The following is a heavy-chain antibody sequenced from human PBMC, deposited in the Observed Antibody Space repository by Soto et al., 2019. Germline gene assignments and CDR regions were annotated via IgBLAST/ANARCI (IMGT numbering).Heavy chain of an antibody. CDR3: ARAGGSGWKDY. CDR2: IWYDGSNK. Sequence: QVQLVESGGGVVQPGRSLRLSCAASGFTFSSYGMHWVRQAPGKGLEWVAVIWYDGSNKYYADSVKGRFTISRDNSKNTLYLQMNSRRAEDTAVYYCARAGGSGWKDYWGQGTLVTVSS. V-gene: IGHV3-33*01. CDR1: GFTFSSYG. D-gene: IGHD6-19*01. J-gene: IGHJ4*02.